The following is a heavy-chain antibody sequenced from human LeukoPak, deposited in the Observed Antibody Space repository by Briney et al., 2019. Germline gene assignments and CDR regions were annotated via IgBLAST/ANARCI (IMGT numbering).Heavy chain of an antibody. V-gene: IGHV3-23*01. CDR1: GFTFSSYA. Sequence: GGSLRLSCAASGFTFSSYAMSWVRQAPGKGLEWVSSITANGGGTYYADSVKGRFSISRDNSRDTLYLQVTSLRAEDTAVYYCTKLTSDSMVRGVTTDYWGQGTLVTVPS. CDR2: ITANGGGT. CDR3: TKLTSDSMVRGVTTDY. J-gene: IGHJ4*02. D-gene: IGHD3-10*01.